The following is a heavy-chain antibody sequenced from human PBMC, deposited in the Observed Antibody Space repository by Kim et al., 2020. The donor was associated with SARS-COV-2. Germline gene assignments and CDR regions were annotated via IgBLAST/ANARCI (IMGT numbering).Heavy chain of an antibody. D-gene: IGHD6-13*01. V-gene: IGHV3-9*01. J-gene: IGHJ4*01. CDR2: ISGYSGRI. CDR1: GFTFDYYA. Sequence: GGSLRLSCAASGFTFDYYAMHWVRQAAGKSRECVLGISGYSGRICYADAVKVSFTISSDNAKNSLYLQRNSMRAEDTALYYCAKDTKRVAAAGTHVDYCGHVTLVTVSS. CDR3: AKDTKRVAAAGTHVDY.